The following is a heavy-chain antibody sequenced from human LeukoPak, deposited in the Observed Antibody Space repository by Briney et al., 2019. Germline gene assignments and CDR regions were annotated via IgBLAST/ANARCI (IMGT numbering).Heavy chain of an antibody. Sequence: PGGSLRLSCAASGFTFSTYAMSWVRQAPGRGLEWVSSISSSGDSTDYADSVKGRFTISRDNSKTTLYLQMNSLRADDTAIYYCAKDRSDNTTWYVGSHWGQGTLVTVSS. CDR2: ISSSGDST. D-gene: IGHD6-13*01. CDR3: AKDRSDNTTWYVGSH. CDR1: GFTFSTYA. V-gene: IGHV3-23*01. J-gene: IGHJ4*02.